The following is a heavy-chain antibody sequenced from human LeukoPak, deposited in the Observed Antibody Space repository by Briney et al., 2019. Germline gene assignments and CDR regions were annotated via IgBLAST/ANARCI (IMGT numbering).Heavy chain of an antibody. V-gene: IGHV3-23*01. CDR1: GFIFSSYA. J-gene: IGHJ6*03. CDR2: GGSGGST. CDR3: AKMRGQYYHSYYMDA. Sequence: GGSLRLSCAASGFIFSSYAMSWLRQAPGKGLEWVSYGGSGGSTYYADSVKGGFTVSRDNSKSTLYLQMNSLTAEDTAVYYCAKMRGQYYHSYYMDAWGKGTTVTVSS.